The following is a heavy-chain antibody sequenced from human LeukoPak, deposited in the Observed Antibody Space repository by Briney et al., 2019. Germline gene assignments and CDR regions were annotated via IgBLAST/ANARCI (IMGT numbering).Heavy chain of an antibody. J-gene: IGHJ2*01. Sequence: SQTLSLTCTVSGGSISSGGYYWSWIRQPPGKGLEWIGYIYYSGSTNYNPSLKSRVTISVDTSKNQFSLKLSSVTAADTAVYYCARFDDYGDYAFDLWGRGTLVTVSS. CDR2: IYYSGST. CDR3: ARFDDYGDYAFDL. D-gene: IGHD4-17*01. CDR1: GGSISSGGYY. V-gene: IGHV4-61*08.